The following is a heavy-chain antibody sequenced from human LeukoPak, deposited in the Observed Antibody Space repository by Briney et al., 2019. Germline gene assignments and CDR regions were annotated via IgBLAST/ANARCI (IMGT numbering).Heavy chain of an antibody. CDR1: GYTLTELS. CDR2: FDPEDGET. CDR3: ATDLAYYYGSGKGY. V-gene: IGHV1-24*01. Sequence: GASVKVSCKVSGYTLTELSMHWVRQAPGKGLEWMGGFDPEDGETIYAQKFQGRGTMTEDTSTDTAYMELSSLRSEDTAVYYCATDLAYYYGSGKGYWGQGTLVTVSS. D-gene: IGHD3-10*01. J-gene: IGHJ4*02.